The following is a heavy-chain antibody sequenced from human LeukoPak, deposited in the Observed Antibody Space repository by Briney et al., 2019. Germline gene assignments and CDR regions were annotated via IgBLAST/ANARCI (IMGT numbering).Heavy chain of an antibody. V-gene: IGHV4-61*02. CDR2: FYTSGST. CDR1: GGSISSGSSY. J-gene: IGHJ4*02. D-gene: IGHD2-15*01. Sequence: SETLSLTCTVSGGSISSGSSYWSCIRRPAGKGLECIGRFYTSGSTDYSPSLKSRVTISVDTSKNQFSLKLTSVTAADTAVYYCARSYCSGGHCYHFDYWGQGTLVTVSS. CDR3: ARSYCSGGHCYHFDY.